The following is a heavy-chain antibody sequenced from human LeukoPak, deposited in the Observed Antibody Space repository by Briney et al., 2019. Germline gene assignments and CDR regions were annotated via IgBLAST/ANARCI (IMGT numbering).Heavy chain of an antibody. J-gene: IGHJ4*02. V-gene: IGHV3-33*01. CDR2: IWYDGSNI. Sequence: GRSLRLSCAASGFTFSTYGMHWVRQAPGKGLEWLAVIWYDGSNIYYEDSVKGRFAISRDNSKNTLFLQMNSLRAEDTAVYYCARDRDYDSSGFYFYFDFWGQGTLVTVSS. CDR1: GFTFSTYG. D-gene: IGHD3-22*01. CDR3: ARDRDYDSSGFYFYFDF.